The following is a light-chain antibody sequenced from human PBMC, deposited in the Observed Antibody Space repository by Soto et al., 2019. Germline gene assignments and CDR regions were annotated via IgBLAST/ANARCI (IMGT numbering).Light chain of an antibody. CDR3: QSYDSRVSVI. Sequence: QSALTQPRSVSASPGQSVTISCTGTSSDVGGYNYVSWYQQHPGKAPQVVVYDVTKRPSGVPDRFSGSKSGNTASLTISGLQAEDEADYYCQSYDSRVSVIFGGGTKVTVL. V-gene: IGLV2-11*01. J-gene: IGLJ2*01. CDR1: SSDVGGYNY. CDR2: DVT.